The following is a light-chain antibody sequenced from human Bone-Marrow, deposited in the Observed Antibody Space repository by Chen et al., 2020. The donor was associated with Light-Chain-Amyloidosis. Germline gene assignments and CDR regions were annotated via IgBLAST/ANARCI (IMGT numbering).Light chain of an antibody. V-gene: IGKV1-12*01. Sequence: DIKMSQSPSSVSASVGDRVTITCRGRRSIRNCLAWYQQQPGKAPKLLISDASHLQSGFPSTFSGSGSGTEFTLTITYLQPEDSVTYYCQQAYSFPLSFGGGTKVEIK. CDR3: QQAYSFPLS. J-gene: IGKJ4*01. CDR1: RSIRNC. CDR2: DAS.